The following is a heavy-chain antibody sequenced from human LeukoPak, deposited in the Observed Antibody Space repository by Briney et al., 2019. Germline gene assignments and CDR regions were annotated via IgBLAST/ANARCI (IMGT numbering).Heavy chain of an antibody. CDR1: GGTFSDYY. Sequence: SETLSLTCVVYGGTFSDYYWSWVRQPPGKGLEWIGEINHSGSAKYNPSLKSRVTMSIHTSNNQFSLKLSSVTAADTAMYYCARGILGLRFLEWSYYLDYWGQGTLVTVSS. J-gene: IGHJ4*02. V-gene: IGHV4-34*01. CDR3: ARGILGLRFLEWSYYLDY. CDR2: INHSGSA. D-gene: IGHD3-3*01.